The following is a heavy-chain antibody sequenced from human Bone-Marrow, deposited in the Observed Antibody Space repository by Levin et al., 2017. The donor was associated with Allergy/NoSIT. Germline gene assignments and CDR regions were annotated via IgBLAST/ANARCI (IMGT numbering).Heavy chain of an antibody. Sequence: GESLKISCAASGFTVSGYYLSWVRQAPGKGLEWVSTIYDAGRTYYADSVKGRFTISRDNSKDTLYLHMNSLRADDTAVYYCARVRFPGYHGSGSYYNEYYCGSWGQGTLVTVSS. D-gene: IGHD3-10*01. V-gene: IGHV3-53*01. J-gene: IGHJ4*02. CDR2: IYDAGRT. CDR3: ARVRFPGYHGSGSYYNEYYCGS. CDR1: GFTVSGYY.